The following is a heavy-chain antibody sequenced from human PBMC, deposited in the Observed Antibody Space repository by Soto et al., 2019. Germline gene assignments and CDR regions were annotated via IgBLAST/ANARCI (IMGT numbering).Heavy chain of an antibody. CDR1: GGSISSYY. Sequence: SETLSLTCTVSGGSISSYYWSWIRQPPGKGLEWIGYIYYSGSTNYNPSLKSRVTISVDTSKNQFSLKLSSVTAADTAVYYCAREFLLCDVNCRHDFDLWGQGTMVTVSS. V-gene: IGHV4-59*01. CDR3: AREFLLCDVNCRHDFDL. D-gene: IGHD2-21*02. CDR2: IYYSGST. J-gene: IGHJ3*01.